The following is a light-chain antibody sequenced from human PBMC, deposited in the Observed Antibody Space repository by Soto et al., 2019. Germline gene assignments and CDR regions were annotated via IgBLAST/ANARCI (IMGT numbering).Light chain of an antibody. J-gene: IGKJ1*01. CDR3: QHYNKWPRT. Sequence: EIVMTQSPATLSVSPGERATLSCRASQSVSSDLAWYQQKPGQAPRLLISGASTRATGIPARFSGSGSGTEFTLTISSLQSEDFAVYYCQHYNKWPRTFGQGTKVEIK. V-gene: IGKV3-15*01. CDR1: QSVSSD. CDR2: GAS.